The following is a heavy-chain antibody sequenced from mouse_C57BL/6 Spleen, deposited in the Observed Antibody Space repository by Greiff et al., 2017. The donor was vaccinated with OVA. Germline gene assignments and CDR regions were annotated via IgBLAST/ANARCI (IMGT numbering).Heavy chain of an antibody. D-gene: IGHD4-1*01. Sequence: VQLQQPGAELVMPGASVKLSCKASGYTFTSYWMHWVKQRPGQGLEWIGEIDPSDSYTNYNQKFKGKSTLPVDKSSSTAYMQLSSLTSEDSAVYYCARRGLGRYYFDYWGQGTTLTVSS. CDR3: ARRGLGRYYFDY. CDR1: GYTFTSYW. V-gene: IGHV1-69*01. CDR2: IDPSDSYT. J-gene: IGHJ2*01.